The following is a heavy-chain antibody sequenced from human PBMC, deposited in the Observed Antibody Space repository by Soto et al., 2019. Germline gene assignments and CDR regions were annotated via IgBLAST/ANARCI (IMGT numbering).Heavy chain of an antibody. V-gene: IGHV4-30-2*01. CDR2: FYHDGTT. J-gene: IGHJ4*02. CDR1: GASISSDGYS. CDR3: AGSRYCSSTTCYFFDY. Sequence: PSETLSLTCTVSGASISSDGYSWSWIRQPPGKGLEWIGYFYHDGTTYYNPSLRSRVTISVDKSKNQFYLRLISVTAADTAVYYCAGSRYCSSTTCYFFDYWGQGALVTCSS. D-gene: IGHD2-2*01.